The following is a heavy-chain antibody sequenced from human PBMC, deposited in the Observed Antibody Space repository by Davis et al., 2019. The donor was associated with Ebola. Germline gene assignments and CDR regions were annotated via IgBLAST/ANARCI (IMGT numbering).Heavy chain of an antibody. CDR1: GYTFTGYY. J-gene: IGHJ4*02. V-gene: IGHV1-2*06. D-gene: IGHD2-8*01. CDR3: ARARREIVYAFDY. Sequence: AASVKVSCKASGYTFTGYYMHWVRQAPGQGLEWMGRINPNSGGTNYAQKFQGRVTMTRDTSISTAYMELSRLRSDDTAVYYCARARREIVYAFDYWGQGTLVTVSS. CDR2: INPNSGGT.